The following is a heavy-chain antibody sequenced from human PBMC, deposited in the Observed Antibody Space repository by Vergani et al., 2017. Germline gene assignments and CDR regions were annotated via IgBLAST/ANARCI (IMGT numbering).Heavy chain of an antibody. CDR1: GYSISSGYY. J-gene: IGHJ2*01. Sequence: QVQLQESGPGLVKPSETLSLTCAVSGYSISSGYYWGWIRQPPGKGLEWIGSIYHSGSTYYNPSLESRVTISVDTSKNQFSLKLSSVTAADTAVYYCARPSSYNWFGEPPSWYFDLWGRGTLVTVSS. D-gene: IGHD3-10*01. V-gene: IGHV4-38-2*01. CDR2: IYHSGST. CDR3: ARPSSYNWFGEPPSWYFDL.